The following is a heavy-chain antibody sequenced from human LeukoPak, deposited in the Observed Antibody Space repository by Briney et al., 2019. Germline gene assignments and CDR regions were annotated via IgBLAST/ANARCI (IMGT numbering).Heavy chain of an antibody. CDR2: IYYSGST. D-gene: IGHD5-18*01. CDR1: GGSISSSSYY. J-gene: IGHJ4*02. V-gene: IGHV4-39*07. Sequence: SETLSLTCTVSGGSISSSSYYWGWPRQHPGRGLEWLGSIYYSGSTYNNPSLKRRVTISVDTSKNQFSLKLSSVTAADTAVYYCARVSDTAMAYYFDYWGQGTLVTVSS. CDR3: ARVSDTAMAYYFDY.